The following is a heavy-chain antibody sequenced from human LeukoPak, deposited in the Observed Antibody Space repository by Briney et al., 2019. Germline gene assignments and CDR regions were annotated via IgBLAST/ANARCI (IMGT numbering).Heavy chain of an antibody. Sequence: GGSLRLSCAASGFTFSDYYMSWIRQAPGKGLEWVSYISSSGSTIYYADSVKGRFTISRDNAKNSLYLQMNSLRAEDTAVYFCAREGWFPHSYFDYWGQGTLVTVSS. J-gene: IGHJ4*02. CDR2: ISSSGSTI. V-gene: IGHV3-11*04. CDR1: GFTFSDYY. D-gene: IGHD2-15*01. CDR3: AREGWFPHSYFDY.